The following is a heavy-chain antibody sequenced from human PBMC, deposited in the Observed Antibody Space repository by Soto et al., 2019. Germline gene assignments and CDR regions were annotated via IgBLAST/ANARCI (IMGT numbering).Heavy chain of an antibody. D-gene: IGHD5-12*01. CDR3: AKEIXMATTPGFDY. V-gene: IGHV3-30*18. J-gene: IGHJ4*02. CDR2: ISYDGSNK. Sequence: QPGGSLRLSCAASGFTFSSYGMHWVRQAPGKGLEWVAVISYDGSNKYYADSVKGRFTISRDNSKNTLYLQMNSLRAEDTAVYYCAKEIXMATTPGFDYWGQGTLVTVSS. CDR1: GFTFSSYG.